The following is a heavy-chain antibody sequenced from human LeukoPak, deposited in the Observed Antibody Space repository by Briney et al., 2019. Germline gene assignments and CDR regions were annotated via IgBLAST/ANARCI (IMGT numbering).Heavy chain of an antibody. CDR1: GYTFTSYG. CDR2: ISAYNGNT. CDR3: ARGVSGSYYGDNWFDP. J-gene: IGHJ5*02. D-gene: IGHD1-26*01. Sequence: EASVKVSCKASGYTFTSYGISWVRQAPGQGLEWMGWISAYNGNTNYAQKLQGRVTMTTDTSTSTAYMELRSLRSDDTAVYYCARGVSGSYYGDNWFDPWGQGTLVTVSS. V-gene: IGHV1-18*01.